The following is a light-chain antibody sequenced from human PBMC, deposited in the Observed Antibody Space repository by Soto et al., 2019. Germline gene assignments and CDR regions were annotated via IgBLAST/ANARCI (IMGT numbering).Light chain of an antibody. Sequence: DIQMTQSPSTLSASVGGRVTITCRASQSISSWLAWYQQKPGKAPNLLIYKASSLESGVPSRFSGSGSGTEFTLTISSLQPDDFATYHCQQYNSYHWTFGQGTKVEIK. CDR1: QSISSW. CDR3: QQYNSYHWT. CDR2: KAS. V-gene: IGKV1-5*03. J-gene: IGKJ1*01.